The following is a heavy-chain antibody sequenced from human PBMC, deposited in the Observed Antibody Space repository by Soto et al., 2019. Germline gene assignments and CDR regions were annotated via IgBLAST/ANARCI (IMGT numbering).Heavy chain of an antibody. J-gene: IGHJ4*02. D-gene: IGHD6-19*01. CDR3: ARGLITGSHYSGGWYYFDS. V-gene: IGHV4-34*01. CDR1: GESFSGHI. Sequence: QVQLQQSGAGLLKPSETLSLTCAVDGESFSGHIWTWIRQTPGKGLQWIGLINHSGSASYNPSPKSRVTLSVHTSTSQCSLELSSVTAADTAVDYCARGLITGSHYSGGWYYFDSWGQGTQVTVSS. CDR2: INHSGSA.